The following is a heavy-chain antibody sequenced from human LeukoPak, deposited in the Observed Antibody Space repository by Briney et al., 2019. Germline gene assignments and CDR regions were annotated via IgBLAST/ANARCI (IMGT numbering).Heavy chain of an antibody. Sequence: SETLSLTCTVSGGSISSSYWSWIRQPPGKALEWIGYIYYSGSTNYNPSLKSRVTISVDTSKNQFSLRLSSVTAADTAVYYCARWRSGFDSWGQGTLVTVSS. J-gene: IGHJ4*02. CDR1: GGSISSSY. V-gene: IGHV4-59*01. CDR2: IYYSGST. D-gene: IGHD5-12*01. CDR3: ARWRSGFDS.